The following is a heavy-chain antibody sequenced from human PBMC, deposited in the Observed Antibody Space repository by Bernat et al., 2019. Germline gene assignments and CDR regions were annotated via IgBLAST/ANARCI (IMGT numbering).Heavy chain of an antibody. CDR1: GFTFSNAW. V-gene: IGHV3-15*01. D-gene: IGHD3-16*02. CDR3: TTDLADYIWGSYRYLGWFDP. J-gene: IGHJ5*02. Sequence: EVQLVESGGGLVKPGGSLRLSCAASGFTFSNAWMSWVRQAPGKGLEWVGGIKSKTDGGTTDYAAPVKGRFTNSRDDSKNTLYLQMNSLKTEDTAVYYCTTDLADYIWGSYRYLGWFDPWGQGTLVTVSS. CDR2: IKSKTDGGTT.